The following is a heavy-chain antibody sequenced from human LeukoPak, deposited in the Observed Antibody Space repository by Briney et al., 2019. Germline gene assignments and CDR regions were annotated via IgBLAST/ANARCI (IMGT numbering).Heavy chain of an antibody. Sequence: SETLSLTCAVYGGSFSGYYWSWIRQPPGKGLKWIGEINHSGSTNYNPSLKSRVTISVDTSKNQFSLKLSSVTAADTAVYYCARGYCSSTSCYSLFDYWGQGTLVTVSS. D-gene: IGHD2-2*01. J-gene: IGHJ4*02. V-gene: IGHV4-34*01. CDR3: ARGYCSSTSCYSLFDY. CDR1: GGSFSGYY. CDR2: INHSGST.